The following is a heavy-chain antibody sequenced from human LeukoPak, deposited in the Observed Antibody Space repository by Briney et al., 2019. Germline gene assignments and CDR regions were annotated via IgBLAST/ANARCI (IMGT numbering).Heavy chain of an antibody. CDR1: GFTFSSYS. D-gene: IGHD6-13*01. CDR3: ARAPIAAAGTSFYDY. Sequence: PGGSLRLSCAASGFTFSSYSMNWVRQAPGKGLEWVSSISSSSSNIYYADSVKGRFTMSRDNAKNSLYLQMNSLRAEDTAVYYCARAPIAAAGTSFYDYWGQGTLVTVSS. CDR2: ISSSSSNI. V-gene: IGHV3-21*01. J-gene: IGHJ4*02.